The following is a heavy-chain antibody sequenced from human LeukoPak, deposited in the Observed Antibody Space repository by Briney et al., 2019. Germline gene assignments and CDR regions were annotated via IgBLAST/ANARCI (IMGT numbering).Heavy chain of an antibody. J-gene: IGHJ4*02. CDR2: ISYDGSNK. CDR3: ASPSGSSGWYRYYFDY. D-gene: IGHD6-19*01. CDR1: RFTFSSYA. Sequence: GRSLRLSCAASRFTFSSYAMHWVRQSPGKGLEWVAFISYDGSNKYYADSVKGLLTISRDNFKSTLYMQMNSLRAEDAAVYYCASPSGSSGWYRYYFDYWGQGTLVTVSS. V-gene: IGHV3-30*04.